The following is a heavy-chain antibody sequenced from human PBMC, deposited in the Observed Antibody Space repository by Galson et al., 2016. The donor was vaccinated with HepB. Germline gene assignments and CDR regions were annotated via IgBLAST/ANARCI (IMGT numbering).Heavy chain of an antibody. D-gene: IGHD5-24*01. CDR1: EFTFSTSW. Sequence: SLRLSCAASEFTFSTSWMSWVRQAPGKGLEWVANIKQDGSETYYVNSVKGRFTISRDNAKNSLYLQMNSLRAEDTAVYYCAKSRDGYRAPEFDYWGQGTLVTVSS. J-gene: IGHJ4*02. V-gene: IGHV3-7*01. CDR3: AKSRDGYRAPEFDY. CDR2: IKQDGSET.